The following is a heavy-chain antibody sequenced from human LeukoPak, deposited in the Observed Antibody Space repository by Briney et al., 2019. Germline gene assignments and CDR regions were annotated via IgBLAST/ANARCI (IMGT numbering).Heavy chain of an antibody. D-gene: IGHD3-3*01. CDR3: ARSGTFWSGYRNWFDP. J-gene: IGHJ5*02. V-gene: IGHV4-38-2*02. CDR1: GYSISSGYY. CDR2: IYHSGST. Sequence: SETLSLTCTVSGYSISSGYYWGWIRQPPGKGLEWIGSIYHSGSTYYNPSLKSRVTISVDTSKNQFSLKLCSVTAADTAVYYCARSGTFWSGYRNWFDPWGQGTLVTVSS.